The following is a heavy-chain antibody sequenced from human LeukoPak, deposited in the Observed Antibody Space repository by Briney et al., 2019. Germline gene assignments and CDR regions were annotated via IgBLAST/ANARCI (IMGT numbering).Heavy chain of an antibody. Sequence: LETLSLTCAVYGXSFSGCYWTWIRQPPGKGLEWIGEINHSGSTNYNPSLKSRVTISVDTSKNQFSLKLSSVTAADTAVYYCARGKGSGWTFDYWGQGTLVTVSS. V-gene: IGHV4-34*01. CDR3: ARGKGSGWTFDY. CDR1: GXSFSGCY. J-gene: IGHJ4*02. D-gene: IGHD6-19*01. CDR2: INHSGST.